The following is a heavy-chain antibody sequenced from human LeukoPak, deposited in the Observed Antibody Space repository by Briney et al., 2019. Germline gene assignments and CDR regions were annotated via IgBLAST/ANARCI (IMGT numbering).Heavy chain of an antibody. J-gene: IGHJ4*02. Sequence: GGSLRLSCAASGFTFSSYSMNWVRQAPGKGLEWVSYISSSSSTIYYADSVKGRFTISRDNAKNSLYLQMNSLRDEGTAVYYCARAVRGYSYGYDWGQGTLVTVSS. V-gene: IGHV3-48*02. CDR2: ISSSSSTI. CDR1: GFTFSSYS. D-gene: IGHD5-18*01. CDR3: ARAVRGYSYGYD.